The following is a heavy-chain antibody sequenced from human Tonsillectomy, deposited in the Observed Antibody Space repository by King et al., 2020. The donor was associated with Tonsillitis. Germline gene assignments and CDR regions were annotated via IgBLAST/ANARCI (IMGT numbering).Heavy chain of an antibody. CDR2: ISSSSSYI. V-gene: IGHV3-21*01. CDR3: ARYKSAYYTFDAFDF. J-gene: IGHJ3*01. CDR1: GFTFSTYS. D-gene: IGHD3-3*01. Sequence: QLVQSGGGLVKPGGSLRLSCAASGFTFSTYSMNWVRQAPGKGLEWVSSISSSSSYIYHADSVKGRFTISRDNAKNSLYLQMNSLRAEDTAVYYCARYKSAYYTFDAFDFWGQGTMVTVSS.